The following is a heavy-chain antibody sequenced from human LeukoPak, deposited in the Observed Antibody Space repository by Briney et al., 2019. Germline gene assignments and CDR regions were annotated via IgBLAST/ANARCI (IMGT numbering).Heavy chain of an antibody. J-gene: IGHJ4*02. CDR1: GFTFSSYS. Sequence: GGSLRLSCAASGFTFSSYSMNWVRQAPGKGLEWVSSISSSSSYIYYADSVKGRFTISRDNAKNSLYLQMNSLRAEDTAVYYCARGMVATSDYSDYWGQGTLVTVSS. CDR2: ISSSSSYI. CDR3: ARGMVATSDYSDY. V-gene: IGHV3-21*01. D-gene: IGHD5-12*01.